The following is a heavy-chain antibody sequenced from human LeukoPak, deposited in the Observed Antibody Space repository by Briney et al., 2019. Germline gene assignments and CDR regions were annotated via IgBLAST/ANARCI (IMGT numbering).Heavy chain of an antibody. CDR3: AWQGPFLYMSWFDP. V-gene: IGHV4-34*01. J-gene: IGHJ5*02. Sequence: PSETLSLXCAVYGGSFSGYYWSWSRQPPGKGLEWIGDINHSGSTNYNPSLKSRVTISVDTSKNQFSLKLSSVTAADTAVYYCAWQGPFLYMSWFDPWGQGTLVTVSS. CDR2: INHSGST. D-gene: IGHD3-3*01. CDR1: GGSFSGYY.